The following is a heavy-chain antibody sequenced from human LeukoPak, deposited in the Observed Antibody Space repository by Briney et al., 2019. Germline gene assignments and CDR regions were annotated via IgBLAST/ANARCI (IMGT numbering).Heavy chain of an antibody. V-gene: IGHV3-66*01. J-gene: IGHJ4*02. CDR2: IYSGGST. CDR1: GFTVSSNY. Sequence: GGSLRLSCAASGFTVSSNYMNWVRQAPGKGLEWVSLIYSGGSTHYADSVKGRFTISRDNSKNTLYLQMNSLRAEDTAVYYCARGGYSSYYGDYWGQGTLVTVSS. CDR3: ARGGYSSYYGDY. D-gene: IGHD3-22*01.